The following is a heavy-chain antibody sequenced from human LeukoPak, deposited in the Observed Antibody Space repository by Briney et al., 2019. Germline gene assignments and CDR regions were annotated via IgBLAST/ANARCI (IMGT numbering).Heavy chain of an antibody. D-gene: IGHD3-10*01. J-gene: IGHJ6*02. CDR1: GVTVSSNY. Sequence: GGSLRLSCEASGVTVSSNYMSWVRQAPGKGLEWVLVLYSGGSLYYGDSVKGRFTISSDNSKKTLYLQMNNVRVEDTAMYYCARDRFGEGTVWGQGTSVTVSS. CDR2: LYSGGSL. CDR3: ARDRFGEGTV. V-gene: IGHV3-53*01.